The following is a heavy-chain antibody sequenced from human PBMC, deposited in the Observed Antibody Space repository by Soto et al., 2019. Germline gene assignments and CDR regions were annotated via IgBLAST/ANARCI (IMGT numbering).Heavy chain of an antibody. J-gene: IGHJ4*02. D-gene: IGHD2-2*01. CDR3: ARGTAYCSSTSCHQLWFDY. CDR1: GGSISSGGYY. V-gene: IGHV4-31*03. CDR2: IYYSGST. Sequence: QVQLQESGPGLVKPSQTLSLTCTVSGGSISSGGYYWSWIRQHPGKGLEWIGYIYYSGSTYYNPSLKSRVTISVDTSKNQFSLKLSSVTAADTAVYYCARGTAYCSSTSCHQLWFDYWGQGTLVTVSS.